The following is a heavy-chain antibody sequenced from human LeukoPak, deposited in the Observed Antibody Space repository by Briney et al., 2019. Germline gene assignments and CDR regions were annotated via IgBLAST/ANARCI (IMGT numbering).Heavy chain of an antibody. Sequence: GGSLRLSCAASGFTFSTYSMNWVRQAPGKGLEWVSYISRSSSAIYYADSVKGRFTISRDNSKNTLYLQMNSLRAEDSAVYHCVKDYRSGSYMGHFDYWGQGTLVTVSS. V-gene: IGHV3-48*01. CDR3: VKDYRSGSYMGHFDY. D-gene: IGHD6-19*01. CDR1: GFTFSTYS. CDR2: ISRSSSAI. J-gene: IGHJ4*02.